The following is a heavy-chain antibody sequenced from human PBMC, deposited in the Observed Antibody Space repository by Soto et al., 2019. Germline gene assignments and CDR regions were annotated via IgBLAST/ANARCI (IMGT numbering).Heavy chain of an antibody. D-gene: IGHD3-16*01. CDR1: GFTFSSYG. Sequence: QVQLVESGGGVVQPGRSLRLSCAASGFTFSSYGMHWVRQAPGKGLEWVAVISYDGSNKYYADSVKGRFTISRDNSKNTLYLQMNSVRAEDTVVYYCSKDSEYYDYVWGSFSWYFDLWGRGTLVTVSS. CDR3: SKDSEYYDYVWGSFSWYFDL. J-gene: IGHJ2*01. CDR2: ISYDGSNK. V-gene: IGHV3-30*18.